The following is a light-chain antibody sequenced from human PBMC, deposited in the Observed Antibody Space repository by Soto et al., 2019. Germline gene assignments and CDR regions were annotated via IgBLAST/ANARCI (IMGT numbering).Light chain of an antibody. J-gene: IGKJ5*01. V-gene: IGKV1-9*01. CDR2: TAS. CDR1: QGISSY. CDR3: QQRNSYPIT. Sequence: DIQLTQSPSFLSASVGDRVTITCRASQGISSYLAWYQQKPGKAPNLLIHTASTLQSGVPSRFSGSGSGTEFTLTISSLQPEDFATDYFQQRNSYPITFGQGTRLESK.